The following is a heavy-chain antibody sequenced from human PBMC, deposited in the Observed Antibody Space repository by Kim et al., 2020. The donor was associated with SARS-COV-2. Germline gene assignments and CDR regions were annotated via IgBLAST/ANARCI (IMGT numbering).Heavy chain of an antibody. J-gene: IGHJ6*02. CDR3: ARAYINYLYGMDV. V-gene: IGHV3-13*01. Sequence: YTCCVKGRFTISRENAKNYLYLQMNSLRAGDTAVYYCARAYINYLYGMDVWGQGTTVTVSS. D-gene: IGHD4-4*01.